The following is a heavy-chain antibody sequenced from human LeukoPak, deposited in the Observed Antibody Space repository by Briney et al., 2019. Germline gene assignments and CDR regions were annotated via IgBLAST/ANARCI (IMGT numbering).Heavy chain of an antibody. J-gene: IGHJ4*02. CDR1: GFTVSSNY. CDR2: IYGGGNI. Sequence: GGSLGLSCAASGFTVSSNYMNWVRQAPGKGLEWVSVIYGGGNIYYADSVKGRFTISRNNSKNTLYLQMNSLRAEDTAVYYCARGAGYNYPYYFDYWGQGTLVTVSS. CDR3: ARGAGYNYPYYFDY. V-gene: IGHV3-53*01. D-gene: IGHD5-24*01.